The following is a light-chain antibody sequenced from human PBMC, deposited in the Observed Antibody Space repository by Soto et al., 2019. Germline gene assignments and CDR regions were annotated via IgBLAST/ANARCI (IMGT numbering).Light chain of an antibody. J-gene: IGLJ2*01. CDR3: TSYISSTTFVA. Sequence: QSALTQPASVSGSPGQSITISCTGTSSDVGAYNYVSWYQHHPGKAPKLIIYEVSNRPSGVSNRFSGSKSGNTASLTISGLQADDEADYYCTSYISSTTFVAFGEGTKLTVL. V-gene: IGLV2-14*01. CDR2: EVS. CDR1: SSDVGAYNY.